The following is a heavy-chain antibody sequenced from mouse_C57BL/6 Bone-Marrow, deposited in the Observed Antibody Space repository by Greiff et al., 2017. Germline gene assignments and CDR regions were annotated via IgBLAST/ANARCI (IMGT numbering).Heavy chain of an antibody. CDR1: GYTFTSYW. D-gene: IGHD2-4*01. J-gene: IGHJ2*01. Sequence: QVQLQQPGAELVKPGASVKLSCKASGYTFTSYWMHWVKQRPGQGLEWIGMIHPNSGSTNYNEKFKSKATLTVDKSSSTAYMQLSSLTSEDSAVYYCAREEHIGLRLHYFDYWGQGTTLTVSS. V-gene: IGHV1-64*01. CDR3: AREEHIGLRLHYFDY. CDR2: IHPNSGST.